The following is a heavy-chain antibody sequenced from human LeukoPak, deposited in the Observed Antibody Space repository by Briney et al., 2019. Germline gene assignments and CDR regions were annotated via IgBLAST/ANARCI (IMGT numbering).Heavy chain of an antibody. CDR1: GFTFSSYA. D-gene: IGHD6-6*01. V-gene: IGHV3-7*01. J-gene: IGHJ4*02. CDR3: ARGGNSSWDY. Sequence: GGSLRLSCAASGFTFSSYAMSWVRQAPGKGLEWVANIKPDGTEKYYVDSLKGRFTISRDNAKNSLYLQMNSLRVEDTAVYYCARGGNSSWDYWGQGALVTASS. CDR2: IKPDGTEK.